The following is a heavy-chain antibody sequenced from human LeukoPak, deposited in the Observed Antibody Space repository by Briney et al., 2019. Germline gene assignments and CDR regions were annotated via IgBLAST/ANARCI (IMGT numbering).Heavy chain of an antibody. V-gene: IGHV3-30*18. D-gene: IGHD6-19*01. CDR1: GFTVSSNY. CDR3: AKDLIGSGWHNYFDP. Sequence: GGSLRLSCAASGFTVSSNYMSWVRQAPGKGLEWVAMISYEGSSEYYADSVKGRFTISRDTSKNTLYLEMNSLRVEDTAVYHCAKDLIGSGWHNYFDPWGQGTLVTVSS. J-gene: IGHJ5*02. CDR2: ISYEGSSE.